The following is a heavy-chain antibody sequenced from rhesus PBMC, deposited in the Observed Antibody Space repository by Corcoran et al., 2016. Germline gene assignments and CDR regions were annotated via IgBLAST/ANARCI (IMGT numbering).Heavy chain of an antibody. CDR3: ARAPDRFDV. CDR2: ISSGSGSTT. V-gene: IGHV3-110*02. CDR1: GFTFSDYY. Sequence: EVQLVESGGGLVEPGGSLRLSCTASGFTFSDYYRDWFRQAPGKGLEWVSSISSGSGSTTLYPDSVKGRFTISRDSAKNTLYLQMNNLRAEDTAVYYCARAPDRFDVWGAGVLVTVSS. J-gene: IGHJ5-1*01.